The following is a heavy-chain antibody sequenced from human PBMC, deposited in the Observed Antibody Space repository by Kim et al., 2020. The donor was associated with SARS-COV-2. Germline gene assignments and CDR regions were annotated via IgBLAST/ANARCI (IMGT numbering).Heavy chain of an antibody. Sequence: PALKSRVTISVDKSKTQFSLKLSSVTAADTAVYYCARVYCSGGSCYHFDYWGQGTLVTVSS. D-gene: IGHD2-15*01. J-gene: IGHJ4*02. CDR3: ARVYCSGGSCYHFDY. V-gene: IGHV4-4*02.